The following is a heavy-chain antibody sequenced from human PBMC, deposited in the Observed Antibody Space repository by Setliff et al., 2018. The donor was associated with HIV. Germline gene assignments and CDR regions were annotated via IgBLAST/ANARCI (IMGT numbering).Heavy chain of an antibody. J-gene: IGHJ4*02. CDR1: GYTFTSYK. V-gene: IGHV1-46*01. Sequence: ASVKVPCKASGYTFTSYKMHWVRQAPGQGLEWMGIINPSDGSRRYAQKFQDRLTMTRGTTTTTVYMELSSLRSEETAVYHCARDNTVWSCDHWGQGTLVTVSS. D-gene: IGHD2-8*02. CDR2: INPSDGSR. CDR3: ARDNTVWSCDH.